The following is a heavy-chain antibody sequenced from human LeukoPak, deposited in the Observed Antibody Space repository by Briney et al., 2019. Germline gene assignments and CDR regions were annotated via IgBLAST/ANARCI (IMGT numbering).Heavy chain of an antibody. D-gene: IGHD3-9*01. CDR1: GYTLTSNG. V-gene: IGHV1-18*01. Sequence: ASVKVSCKASGYTLTSNGISWARQAPGQGLEWVGWISTNSGNTNYAQKVQGRVSMTTDTSTRTAYMELRRLRSDDTAVYYCARDGDSDYDILTGYYGYWGQGTLVTVSS. J-gene: IGHJ4*02. CDR3: ARDGDSDYDILTGYYGY. CDR2: ISTNSGNT.